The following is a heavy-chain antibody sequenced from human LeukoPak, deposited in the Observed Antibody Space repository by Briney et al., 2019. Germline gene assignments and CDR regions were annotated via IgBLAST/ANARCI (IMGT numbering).Heavy chain of an antibody. CDR3: AKRVGYGYGMDV. CDR1: GFSVSSHD. D-gene: IGHD6-13*01. V-gene: IGHV3-53*01. CDR2: IDRGGST. J-gene: IGHJ6*02. Sequence: GGSLRLSCEASGFSVSSHDMSWVRQAPGKGLECVSVIDRGGSTFYADSVKGRFTISRDNSKNTLYLQMNSLRVEDTAEFYCAKRVGYGYGMDVWGQGTTVTVSS.